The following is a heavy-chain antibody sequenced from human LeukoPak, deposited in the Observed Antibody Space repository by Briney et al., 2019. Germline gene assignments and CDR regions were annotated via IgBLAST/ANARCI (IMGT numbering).Heavy chain of an antibody. CDR3: ARGCRTTRVTIFGVVTTKIYYFDY. J-gene: IGHJ4*02. V-gene: IGHV1-8*01. CDR1: GYTFTSYD. Sequence: ASVKVSCKASGYTFTSYDINWVRQATGQGLEWMGWMNPNSGNTGYAQKFQGRVTMTRNTPISTAYMELSSLRSEDTAVYYCARGCRTTRVTIFGVVTTKIYYFDYWGQGTLVTVSS. D-gene: IGHD3-3*01. CDR2: MNPNSGNT.